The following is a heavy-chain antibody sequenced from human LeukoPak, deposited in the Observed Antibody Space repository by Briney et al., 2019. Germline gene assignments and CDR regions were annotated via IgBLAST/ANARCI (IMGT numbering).Heavy chain of an antibody. V-gene: IGHV3-9*01. CDR3: AKGMARIAAAGTPFDY. CDR1: GFTFDDYA. CDR2: ISWNSGSI. Sequence: GGSLRLSCAASGFTFDDYAMHWVRQAPGKGLEWVSGISWNSGSIGYADSVKGRFTISRDNAKNSLYLQMNSLRAEDTALYYCAKGMARIAAAGTPFDYWGQGTLVTVSS. J-gene: IGHJ4*02. D-gene: IGHD6-13*01.